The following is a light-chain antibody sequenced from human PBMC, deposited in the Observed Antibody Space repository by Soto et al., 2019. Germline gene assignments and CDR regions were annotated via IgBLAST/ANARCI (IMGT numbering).Light chain of an antibody. CDR1: SGHSSYT. V-gene: IGLV4-69*01. CDR3: QTWGIGMQV. Sequence: QAVVTQSPSASASLGASVKLTCTLSSGHSSYTIAWHQQQPEKGPRYLMKLNSDGSHNKGDGIPDRFSGSSSGAERYLTISSLKSEDEADYYCQTWGIGMQVFGGGTKVTVL. J-gene: IGLJ3*02. CDR2: LNSDGSH.